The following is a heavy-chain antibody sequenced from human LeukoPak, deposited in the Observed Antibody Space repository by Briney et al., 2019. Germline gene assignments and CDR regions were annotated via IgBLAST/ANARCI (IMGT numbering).Heavy chain of an antibody. J-gene: IGHJ4*02. CDR3: ARGVGLTGFDY. CDR2: TYYRSKWYN. Sequence: SQTLSLTCAISGDRVSSNSVAWNWIRQSPSRGLVWLGRTYYRSKWYNGYAVSVKSRIPINPDTAKNQFSLQLNSVTPEDTAVYYCARGVGLTGFDYWGQGILVTVSS. V-gene: IGHV6-1*01. D-gene: IGHD7-27*01. CDR1: GDRVSSNSVA.